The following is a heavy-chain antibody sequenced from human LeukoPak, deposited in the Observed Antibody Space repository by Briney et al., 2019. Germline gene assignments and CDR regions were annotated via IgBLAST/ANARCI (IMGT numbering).Heavy chain of an antibody. D-gene: IGHD3-3*01. CDR1: GGSFSGYY. V-gene: IGHV4-34*01. CDR2: INHSGST. J-gene: IGHJ4*02. Sequence: TSETLSLTCAVYGGSFSGYYWNWIRQPPGKGLEWIGEINHSGSTNYNPSLKSRVTISVDTSKNQFSLKLSSVTAADTAVYYCASTFWSGYYTYDYWGQGTLVTVSS. CDR3: ASTFWSGYYTYDY.